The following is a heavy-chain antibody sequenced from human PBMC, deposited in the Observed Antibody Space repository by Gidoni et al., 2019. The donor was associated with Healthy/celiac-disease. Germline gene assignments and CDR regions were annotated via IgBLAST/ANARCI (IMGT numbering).Heavy chain of an antibody. CDR3: ARGRWLQLQYYFDY. J-gene: IGHJ4*02. Sequence: QVPLVQAGAEVKKPGASVKVSCKASGDTFTGYYMHWVRQAPGQGLEWMGWINPNSGGTNYAQKFQGWVTMTRDTSISTAYMELSRLRSDDTAVYYCARGRWLQLQYYFDYWGQGTLVTVSS. CDR2: INPNSGGT. V-gene: IGHV1-2*04. CDR1: GDTFTGYY. D-gene: IGHD5-12*01.